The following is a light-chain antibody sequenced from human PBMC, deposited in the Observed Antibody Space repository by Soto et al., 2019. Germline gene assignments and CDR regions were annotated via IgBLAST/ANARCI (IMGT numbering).Light chain of an antibody. CDR2: DAS. Sequence: EIVLTQSPGTLSLSPGERATLSCRASQSVTSSLVWYQQKPGQAPRLLIYDASDRATGIPARFSGSGSATDFTLTISSLEPEDSAVYYCQHRSTWPRTFGGGTKVEI. J-gene: IGKJ4*01. V-gene: IGKV3-11*01. CDR1: QSVTSS. CDR3: QHRSTWPRT.